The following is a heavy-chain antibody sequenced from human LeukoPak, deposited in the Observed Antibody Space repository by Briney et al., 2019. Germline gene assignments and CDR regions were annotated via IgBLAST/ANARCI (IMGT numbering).Heavy chain of an antibody. CDR2: TYYKSKWYD. D-gene: IGHD3-10*01. Sequence: SQTLSLTCAISGDSVSSNSAAWTWIRQSPSRGLEWLGRTYYKSKWYDDYAVSVRSRIIINPDTSRNQFSLQLRSVTPEDTAVYFCARLKVTLVRGIIYDYYGLDVWGQGTPASVSS. CDR1: GDSVSSNSAA. J-gene: IGHJ6*02. V-gene: IGHV6-1*01. CDR3: ARLKVTLVRGIIYDYYGLDV.